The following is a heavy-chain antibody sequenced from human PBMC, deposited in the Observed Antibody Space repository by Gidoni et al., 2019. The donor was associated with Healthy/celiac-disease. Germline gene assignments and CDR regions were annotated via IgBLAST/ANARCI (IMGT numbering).Heavy chain of an antibody. D-gene: IGHD2-8*01. CDR3: AKGDYYATYYYYGMDV. CDR2: ISWNSGSI. Sequence: EVQLVESGGGLVQPGRSLRLSGAASGFTFEDYAMHWVRQAPGKCLEWVSGISWNSGSIGYAYSVKGRFTISRDNAKNSLYLQMNSLRAEDTALYYCAKGDYYATYYYYGMDVWGQGTTVTVSS. J-gene: IGHJ6*02. V-gene: IGHV3-9*01. CDR1: GFTFEDYA.